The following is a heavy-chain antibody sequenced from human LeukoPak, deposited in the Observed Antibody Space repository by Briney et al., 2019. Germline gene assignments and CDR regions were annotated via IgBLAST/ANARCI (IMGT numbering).Heavy chain of an antibody. CDR3: ARDYWWNYDY. CDR2: IKLDGSEK. Sequence: GGSLRLSCVASGFTFGKYWMSWVRQAPGKGLEWVANIKLDGSEKNYVDSVKGRFTISRDNTKNSLYLQMNSLRVEDTAVFYCARDYWWNYDYWGQGTLVTVSS. V-gene: IGHV3-7*03. J-gene: IGHJ4*02. CDR1: GFTFGKYW. D-gene: IGHD1-7*01.